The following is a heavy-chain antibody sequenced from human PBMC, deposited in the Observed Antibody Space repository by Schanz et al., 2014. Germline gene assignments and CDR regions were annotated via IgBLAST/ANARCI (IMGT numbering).Heavy chain of an antibody. CDR2: ISYDGNEK. V-gene: IGHV3-33*05. J-gene: IGHJ4*02. D-gene: IGHD6-19*01. CDR1: GFAFRNYG. CDR3: ARYNSGHSDY. Sequence: QVQLVESGGGVVQPGGSLRLSCAASGFAFRNYGMHWARQAPGKGPEWVAFISYDGNEKHYPDSVKGRFTVSRDNSKNTVDLQMDSLRADDTAVYYCARYNSGHSDYWGQGTLVTVSS.